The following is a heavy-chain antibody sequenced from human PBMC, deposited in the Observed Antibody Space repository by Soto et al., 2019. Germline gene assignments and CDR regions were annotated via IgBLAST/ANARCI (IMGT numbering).Heavy chain of an antibody. D-gene: IGHD6-13*01. CDR2: INPNSGGT. Sequence: ASVKVSCKASGYTFTGYYMHWVRQAPGQGLEWMGWINPNSGGTNYAQKFQGWVTMTRDTSISTAYMELSRLRSDDTAVYYCARDRLYSSSWYSYYYYGMDVWGQGTTVTVSS. CDR1: GYTFTGYY. J-gene: IGHJ6*02. CDR3: ARDRLYSSSWYSYYYYGMDV. V-gene: IGHV1-2*04.